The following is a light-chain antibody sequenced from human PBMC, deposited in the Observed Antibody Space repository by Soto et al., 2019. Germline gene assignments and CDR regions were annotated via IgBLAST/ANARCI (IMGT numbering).Light chain of an antibody. CDR1: QSVSSSY. J-gene: IGKJ1*01. CDR3: QHYSRSQWT. Sequence: EIVLTQSPGTLSLSPGERATLSCRASQSVSSSYLAWYQQKPGQAPRLLIYGASSRATGIPDRFSGSGSGTDSPPTISRLEPDVFSEYYYQHYSRSQWTFGHGTKVEIK. V-gene: IGKV3-20*01. CDR2: GAS.